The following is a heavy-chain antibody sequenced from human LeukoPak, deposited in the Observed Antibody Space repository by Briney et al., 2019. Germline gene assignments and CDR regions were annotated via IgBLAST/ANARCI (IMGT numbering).Heavy chain of an antibody. D-gene: IGHD4-11*01. V-gene: IGHV1-2*02. CDR2: INPDSGET. Sequence: ASVKVSCKTSGHTFTDYYIHWVRQAPGQGLEWVGWINPDSGETKSAKKFQGRVTMTGDTSISTAYMELSRVTSDDTAVYYCARDRDYSKTERGFDYWGQGTLVTVSS. J-gene: IGHJ4*02. CDR1: GHTFTDYY. CDR3: ARDRDYSKTERGFDY.